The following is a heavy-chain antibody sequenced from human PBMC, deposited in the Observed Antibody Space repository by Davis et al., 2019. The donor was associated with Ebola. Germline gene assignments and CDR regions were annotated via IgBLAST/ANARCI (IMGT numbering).Heavy chain of an antibody. Sequence: GESLKISCKGSGYSFTSYWMGWVRQMPGKGLEWMGLIYAGGSHIRYSPSLQGQVTISADKSITTAYLQWSSLRPSDSVVYYCARHSPYQSYFYQYGMDVWGQGTTVTV. CDR1: GYSFTSYW. V-gene: IGHV5-51*01. CDR2: IYAGGSHI. J-gene: IGHJ6*02. CDR3: ARHSPYQSYFYQYGMDV.